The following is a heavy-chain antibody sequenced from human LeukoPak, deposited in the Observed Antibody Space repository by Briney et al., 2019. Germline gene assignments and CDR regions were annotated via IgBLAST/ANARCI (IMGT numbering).Heavy chain of an antibody. CDR1: GYRFATYW. D-gene: IGHD5-18*01. V-gene: IGHV5-51*01. Sequence: GESLKISCKGSGYRFATYWIGWVRQMPGKGLEWMGIVYPGDSDVRYSPSFQGQVTISVDKSINTAYLQWSSLKASDTAIFYCARHQDGYTYGYDYWGQGTLVTVSS. CDR3: ARHQDGYTYGYDY. CDR2: VYPGDSDV. J-gene: IGHJ4*02.